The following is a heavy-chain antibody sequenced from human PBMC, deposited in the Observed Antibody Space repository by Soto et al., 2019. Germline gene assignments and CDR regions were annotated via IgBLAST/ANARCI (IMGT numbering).Heavy chain of an antibody. V-gene: IGHV3-30-3*01. Sequence: QVQLVESGGGVVQPGRSLRLSCAASGFTFSSYAMHWVRQAPGKGLEWVAVISYDGSNKYYADSVKGRFTISRDNSKNTLYLQMNSLRAEDTAVYYCARDYYHFNSGYGFSMDVWGQVTMVTVSS. CDR3: ARDYYHFNSGYGFSMDV. J-gene: IGHJ6*02. D-gene: IGHD5-12*01. CDR1: GFTFSSYA. CDR2: ISYDGSNK.